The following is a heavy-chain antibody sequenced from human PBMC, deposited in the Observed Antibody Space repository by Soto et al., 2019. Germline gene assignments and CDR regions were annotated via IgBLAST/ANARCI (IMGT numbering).Heavy chain of an antibody. Sequence: PSQTLSLTCAISGDSVSSNSAAWNWIRQSPSRGLEWLGRTYFRSKWQYGYAVSVRSRITIKADTSKNQFSLQLNSVTPEDTAVYYCARDRAYGDPFAFDIWGQGTMVTVSS. CDR1: GDSVSSNSAA. CDR2: TYFRSKWQY. V-gene: IGHV6-1*01. CDR3: ARDRAYGDPFAFDI. J-gene: IGHJ3*02. D-gene: IGHD4-17*01.